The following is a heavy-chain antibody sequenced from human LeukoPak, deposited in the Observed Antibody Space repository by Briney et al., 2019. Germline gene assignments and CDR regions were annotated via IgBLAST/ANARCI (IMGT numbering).Heavy chain of an antibody. CDR2: IIPIFGTA. J-gene: IGHJ4*02. Sequence: SVKVSCKASGGTFSCYAISWVRQAPGQGLEWMGGIIPIFGTANYAQKFQGRVTITTDESTSTAYMELSSLRSEDTAVYYCATDCSSTSCEFDYWGQGTLVTVSS. CDR3: ATDCSSTSCEFDY. D-gene: IGHD2-2*01. CDR1: GGTFSCYA. V-gene: IGHV1-69*05.